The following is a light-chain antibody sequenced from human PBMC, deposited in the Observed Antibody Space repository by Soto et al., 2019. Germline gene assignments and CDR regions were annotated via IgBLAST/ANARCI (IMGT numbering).Light chain of an antibody. Sequence: IQMTQSPSSLSASVGDRVTITCRASQSISIYLNWYQQKPGQAPKLLIYAATSLQSGVPSRFSGSGSGTDFTLTISSLQPEDFAKYYCQQSYSTPQTFGQGTKVEIK. CDR3: QQSYSTPQT. J-gene: IGKJ1*01. CDR1: QSISIY. V-gene: IGKV1-39*01. CDR2: AAT.